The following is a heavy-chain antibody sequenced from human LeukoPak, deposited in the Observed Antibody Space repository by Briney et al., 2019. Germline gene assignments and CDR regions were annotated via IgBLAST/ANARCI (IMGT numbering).Heavy chain of an antibody. CDR2: ISGSGGST. D-gene: IGHD5-18*01. Sequence: SGGSLRLSCAASGFTFSSYAMSWVRQAPGKGLEWVSAISGSGGSTYYADSVKGRFTISRDNSKNTLYLQMNSLRAEDTAVYYCAKSYGFIYYFDYWGQGTLVTVSS. V-gene: IGHV3-23*01. J-gene: IGHJ4*02. CDR3: AKSYGFIYYFDY. CDR1: GFTFSSYA.